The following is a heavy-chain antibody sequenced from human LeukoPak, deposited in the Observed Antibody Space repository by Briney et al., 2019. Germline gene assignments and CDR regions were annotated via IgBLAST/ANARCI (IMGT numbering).Heavy chain of an antibody. CDR1: EFTFSSYS. Sequence: RGSLRLSCAASEFTFSSYSMSWVRQAPGKGLEWVSYISSTASSIYYADSVKGRFTISRDNAKNSLYLQMNSLRAEDTAVNYCARDVTYHGGDWFDPWGQGTLVTVSS. CDR3: ARDVTYHGGDWFDP. V-gene: IGHV3-48*04. J-gene: IGHJ5*02. CDR2: ISSTASSI. D-gene: IGHD4-23*01.